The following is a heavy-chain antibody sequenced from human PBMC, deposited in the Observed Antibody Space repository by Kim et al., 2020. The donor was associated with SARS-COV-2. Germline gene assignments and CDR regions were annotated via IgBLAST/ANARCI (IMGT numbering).Heavy chain of an antibody. CDR3: ARERGGWYTYFDY. CDR2: IYYSGST. CDR1: GGSVSSGSYY. J-gene: IGHJ4*02. Sequence: SETLSITCTVSGGSVSSGSYYWSWIRQPPGKGLEWIGYIYYSGSTNYNPSLKSRVTISVDTSKNQFSLKLSSVTAADTAVYYCARERGGWYTYFDYWGQGTLVTVSS. V-gene: IGHV4-61*01. D-gene: IGHD6-19*01.